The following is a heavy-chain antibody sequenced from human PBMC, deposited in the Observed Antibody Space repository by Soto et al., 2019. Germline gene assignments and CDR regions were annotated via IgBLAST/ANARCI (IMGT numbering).Heavy chain of an antibody. CDR1: GYTFTSYG. V-gene: IGHV1-18*01. Sequence: QVQLVQSGAEVKKPGASVKVSCKASGYTFTSYGISWVRQAPGQGLEWMGWISAYNGNTNYAQKLQGRVTMTTDTSASTAYMELRSLRSDDTAVYYCAREGGRGTMIVVASRTHCDYWGQGTLVTVSS. CDR2: ISAYNGNT. D-gene: IGHD3-22*01. J-gene: IGHJ4*02. CDR3: AREGGRGTMIVVASRTHCDY.